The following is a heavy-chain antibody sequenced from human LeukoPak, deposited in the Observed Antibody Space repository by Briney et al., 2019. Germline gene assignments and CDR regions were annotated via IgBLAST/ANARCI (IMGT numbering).Heavy chain of an antibody. Sequence: ASVKVSCKVSGYTLTELSMHWVRQAPGTGLEWMGGFDPEDGETIYAQKFQGRVTMTEDTSTDTAYMELSSLRSEDTAVYYCATDTRLLWFGDKNAFDIWGQGTMVTVSS. CDR3: ATDTRLLWFGDKNAFDI. CDR2: FDPEDGET. J-gene: IGHJ3*02. CDR1: GYTLTELS. D-gene: IGHD3-10*01. V-gene: IGHV1-24*01.